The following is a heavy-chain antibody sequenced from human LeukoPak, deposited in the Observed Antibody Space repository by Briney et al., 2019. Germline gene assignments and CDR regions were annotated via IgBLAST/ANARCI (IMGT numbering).Heavy chain of an antibody. CDR2: ISGSSSYI. V-gene: IGHV3-21*06. J-gene: IGHJ4*02. CDR3: ARDQYGDYGLDY. CDR1: GFTFDPYA. Sequence: GGSLRLSCAASGFTFDPYAMHCVRQAPGSGLASVSAISGSSSYIGYADSVKGRFTISRDTAKNSLYLQMNSLRAEDTAVYYCARDQYGDYGLDYWGQGTLVTVPS. D-gene: IGHD4-17*01.